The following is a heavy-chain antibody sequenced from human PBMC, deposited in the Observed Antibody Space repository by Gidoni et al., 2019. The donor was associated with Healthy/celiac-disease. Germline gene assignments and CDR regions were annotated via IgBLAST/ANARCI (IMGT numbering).Heavy chain of an antibody. V-gene: IGHV2-26*01. D-gene: IGHD3-9*01. CDR3: ARIPDWFHYYYYGMDV. CDR1: GFSLSNARMG. CDR2: IFSNDEK. J-gene: IGHJ6*02. Sequence: QVTLKESGPVLVKPTETLTLTCTVSGFSLSNARMGVSWIRQPPGKALEWLAHIFSNDEKSYSTSLKSRLTISKDTSKSQVVLTMTNMDPVDTATYYCARIPDWFHYYYYGMDVWGQGTTVTVFS.